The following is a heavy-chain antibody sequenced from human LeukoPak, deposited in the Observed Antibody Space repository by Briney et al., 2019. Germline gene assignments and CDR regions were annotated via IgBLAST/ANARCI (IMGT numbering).Heavy chain of an antibody. CDR1: GGSISSYY. J-gene: IGHJ6*03. CDR3: ARDRRIAAAGTYYYYYMDV. CDR2: IYYSGST. Sequence: SETLSLTCTVSGGSISSYYWSWIRQPPGKGLEWIGYIYYSGSTNYNTSLKSRVTISVGTSKNQFSLKLSSVTAADTAVYYCARDRRIAAAGTYYYYYMDVWGKGTTVTVSS. D-gene: IGHD6-13*01. V-gene: IGHV4-59*01.